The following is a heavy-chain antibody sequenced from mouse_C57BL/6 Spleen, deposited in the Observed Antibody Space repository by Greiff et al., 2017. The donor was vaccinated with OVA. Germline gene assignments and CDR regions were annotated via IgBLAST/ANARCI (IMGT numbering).Heavy chain of an antibody. V-gene: IGHV1-82*01. CDR3: ARADYDVAWFAD. CDR1: GYAFSSSW. J-gene: IGHJ3*01. Sequence: VQLQQSGPELVKPGASVKISCKASGYAFSSSWMNWVKQRPGKGLEWIGRIYPGDGDTNYNGKFKGKATLTADKSSSTAYMQLSSLTSEDSAVYVCARADYDVAWFADWGQGTLVTVAA. CDR2: IYPGDGDT. D-gene: IGHD2-4*01.